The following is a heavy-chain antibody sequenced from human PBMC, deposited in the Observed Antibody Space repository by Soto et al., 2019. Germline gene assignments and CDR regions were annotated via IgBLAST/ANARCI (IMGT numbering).Heavy chain of an antibody. V-gene: IGHV1-18*01. Sequence: ASVKVSCKASGYTFTSYGISWVRQAPGQGLEWMGWISAYNGNTNYAQKLQGRVTMTTDTSTSTAYMELRSLRSDDTAVYYCAREGCSYGYGRLDAFDIWGQGTMVTVSS. CDR3: AREGCSYGYGRLDAFDI. J-gene: IGHJ3*02. CDR2: ISAYNGNT. CDR1: GYTFTSYG. D-gene: IGHD5-18*01.